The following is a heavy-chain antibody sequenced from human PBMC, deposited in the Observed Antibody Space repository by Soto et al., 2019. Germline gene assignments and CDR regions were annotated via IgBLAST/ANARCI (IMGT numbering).Heavy chain of an antibody. V-gene: IGHV1-69*01. CDR2: IIPMFAAS. Sequence: QVQLAQSGAEVRKPGSSVKVSCGDSGGSFSDFAFSWVRQAPGQGLEWMGGIIPMFAASKYAQRFQDRVTITADESTNTVYLALSSLTSDDTATYYCARGGIVAVPAALSSYHDYTNYRFDSWGQGTLVTVSS. D-gene: IGHD2-15*01. J-gene: IGHJ4*02. CDR3: ARGGIVAVPAALSSYHDYTNYRFDS. CDR1: GGSFSDFA.